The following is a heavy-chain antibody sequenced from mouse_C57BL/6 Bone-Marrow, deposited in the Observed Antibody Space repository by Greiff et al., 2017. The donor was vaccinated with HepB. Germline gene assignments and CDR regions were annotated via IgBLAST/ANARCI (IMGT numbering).Heavy chain of an antibody. CDR2: ISDGGSYT. V-gene: IGHV5-4*01. J-gene: IGHJ3*01. CDR1: GFTFSSYA. D-gene: IGHD1-1*01. Sequence: EVKRVESGGGLVKPGGSLKLSCAASGFTFSSYAMSWVRQTPEKRLEWVATISDGGSYTYYPDNVKGRFTISRDNAKNNLYLQMSHLKSEDTAMYYCAREGGSSLAYWGQGTLVTVSA. CDR3: AREGGSSLAY.